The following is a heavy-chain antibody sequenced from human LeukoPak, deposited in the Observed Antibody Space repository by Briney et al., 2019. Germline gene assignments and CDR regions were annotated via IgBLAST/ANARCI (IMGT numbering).Heavy chain of an antibody. CDR3: ARDLVYGSGSCGH. CDR1: GFTFSNYW. CDR2: INGEGGT. D-gene: IGHD3-10*01. V-gene: IGHV3-74*01. Sequence: PGRSLRLSCAASGFTFSNYWMQWVRQAPGKGLLWVSRINGEGGTSYADSVMGRFTSSRDNAKNTVHLQMNSLRAEDTAVYYCARDLVYGSGSCGHWGQGTLVTVSS. J-gene: IGHJ4*02.